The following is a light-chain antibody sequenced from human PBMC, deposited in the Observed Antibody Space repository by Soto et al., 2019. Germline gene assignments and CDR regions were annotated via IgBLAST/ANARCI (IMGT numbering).Light chain of an antibody. Sequence: IVMTQSPATLSVFPGERATLSCRASQSISNNLAWLQQKPGQAPRLLIYAASTRATGVPARFSGSGSGTDFTLTISSLQPEDFAVYYCHQYNNWPPMHTFGHGTKLEIK. V-gene: IGKV3-15*01. CDR3: HQYNNWPPMHT. J-gene: IGKJ2*01. CDR2: AAS. CDR1: QSISNN.